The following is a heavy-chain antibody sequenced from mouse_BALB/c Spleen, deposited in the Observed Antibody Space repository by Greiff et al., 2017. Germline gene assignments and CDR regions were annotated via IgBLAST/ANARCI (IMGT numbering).Heavy chain of an antibody. CDR3: ARWDLDGSPYYFDY. D-gene: IGHD2-3*01. V-gene: IGHV5-9*03. CDR2: ISSGGGNT. J-gene: IGHJ2*01. CDR1: GFTFSSYT. Sequence: EVQRVESGGGLVKPGGSLKLSCAASGFTFSSYTMSWVRQTPEKRLEWVATISSGGGNTYYPDSVKGRFTISRDNAKNNLYLQMSSLRSEDTALYYCARWDLDGSPYYFDYWGQGTTLTVSS.